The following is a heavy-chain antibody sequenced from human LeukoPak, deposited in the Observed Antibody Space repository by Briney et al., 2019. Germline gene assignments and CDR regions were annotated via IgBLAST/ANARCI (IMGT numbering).Heavy chain of an antibody. CDR3: ARDRRLVSRSSGDTAMDHYYYYYGMGV. V-gene: IGHV1-46*01. Sequence: ASGKVSCKASGYTFTIYYMHWVRQAPGQGLEWVGIINPSGGSKNYAQKFQGRVTMTRDTCTSTDYMELSSLRSEDTAVYYCARDRRLVSRSSGDTAMDHYYYYYGMGVWGQGTTVSVPS. J-gene: IGHJ6*02. D-gene: IGHD5-18*01. CDR2: INPSGGSK. CDR1: GYTFTIYY.